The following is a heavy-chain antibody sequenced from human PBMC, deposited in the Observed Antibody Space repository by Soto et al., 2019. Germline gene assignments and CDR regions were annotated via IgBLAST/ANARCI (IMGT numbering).Heavy chain of an antibody. CDR3: ARDRVPLSDDNDSSGYDRAFDI. CDR2: VYNSGNI. V-gene: IGHV4-59*12. J-gene: IGHJ3*02. Sequence: SETLSLTCTVSGVSINDYYWGWMRQPPGKGLEWIGNVYNSGNINYNPSLKSRVTISVDTSKNQVSLKLTSVTAEDTAVYYCARDRVPLSDDNDSSGYDRAFDIWSHGTMVTV. D-gene: IGHD3-22*01. CDR1: GVSINDYY.